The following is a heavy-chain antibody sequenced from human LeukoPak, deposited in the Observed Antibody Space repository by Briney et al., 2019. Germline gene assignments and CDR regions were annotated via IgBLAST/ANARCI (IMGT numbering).Heavy chain of an antibody. CDR1: GGTFSSYT. D-gene: IGHD2-2*01. CDR2: IIPILGIA. CDR3: ATHCSSTSCYAGSFDY. Sequence: SSVKVSRKASGGTFSSYTISWVRQAPGQGLEWMGRIIPILGIANYAQKFQGRVTITADKSTSTAYMELSSLRSEDTAVYYCATHCSSTSCYAGSFDYWGQGTLVTGSS. V-gene: IGHV1-69*02. J-gene: IGHJ4*02.